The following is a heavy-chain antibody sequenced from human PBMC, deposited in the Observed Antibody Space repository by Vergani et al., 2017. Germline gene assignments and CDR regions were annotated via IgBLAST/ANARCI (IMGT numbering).Heavy chain of an antibody. CDR2: TYFMSNWYN. J-gene: IGHJ6*03. Sequence: QVQLHESGPGLVKPSQTLSLTCTISGDRVSNKSAGWNWMQQSPSRGLEWLGRTYFMSNWYNDYAASVKSRMTINSDTFKPLFSLQLQSVTPEDTAVYYCARYDSSLTVERANYMDIWGKGTMVTVSS. V-gene: IGHV6-1*01. CDR3: ARYDSSLTVERANYMDI. D-gene: IGHD5-24*01. CDR1: GDRVSNKSAG.